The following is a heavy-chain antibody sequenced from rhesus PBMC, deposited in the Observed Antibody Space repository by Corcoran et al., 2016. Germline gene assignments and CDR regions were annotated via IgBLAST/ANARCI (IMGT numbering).Heavy chain of an antibody. D-gene: IGHD2-21*01. CDR1: GGSISSSY. J-gene: IGHJ3*01. Sequence: QLQLQESGPGLVKPSETLSVTCAVSGGSISSSYWSWIRQAPGKGLEWIGYIYGSGGSTDYNPSLKRRVTMSTDTSKNQFSLKLSSVTAADMAVYYCAREIGVLVVVAIDFWGQGLRVTVSS. CDR2: IYGSGGST. CDR3: AREIGVLVVVAIDF. V-gene: IGHV4-169*02.